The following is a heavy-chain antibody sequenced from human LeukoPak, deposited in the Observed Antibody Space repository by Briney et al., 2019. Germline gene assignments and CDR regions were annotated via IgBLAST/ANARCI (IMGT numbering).Heavy chain of an antibody. D-gene: IGHD5-18*01. CDR1: GGSISSSSYY. J-gene: IGHJ6*03. CDR3: ARVGYSYGDPGYYYYYMNV. V-gene: IGHV4-39*07. Sequence: PSETLSLTCTVSGGSISSSSYYCGWIRQPPGKGLEWIGSIHYSGSTYYNPSLKSRVTISVDTSKNQFSLKLSSVTAADTAVYYCARVGYSYGDPGYYYYYMNVWGKGTTVTISS. CDR2: IHYSGST.